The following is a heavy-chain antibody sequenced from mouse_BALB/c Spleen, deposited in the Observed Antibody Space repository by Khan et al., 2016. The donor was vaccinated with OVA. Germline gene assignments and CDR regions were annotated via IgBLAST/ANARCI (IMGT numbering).Heavy chain of an antibody. J-gene: IGHJ3*01. V-gene: IGHV5-6*01. CDR2: VSTGGGYT. CDR3: ARLAYYYDSEGFAY. CDR1: GFTFSTYG. Sequence: EVQGVESGGDLVKPGGSLKLSCAASGFTFSTYGMSWVRQTPAKRLEWVATVSTGGGYTYYPASVKGRFTISRDNATNTLYLQMSSLKSEDTAMFYWARLAYYYDSEGFAYWGQGTLVTVSA. D-gene: IGHD1-1*01.